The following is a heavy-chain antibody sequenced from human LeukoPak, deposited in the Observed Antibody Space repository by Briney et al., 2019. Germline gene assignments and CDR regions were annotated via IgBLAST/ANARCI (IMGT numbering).Heavy chain of an antibody. CDR1: GYTFTGYY. CDR2: INPNSGGT. D-gene: IGHD6-13*01. CDR3: ARGSRAAAGTRPPAY. V-gene: IGHV1-2*02. J-gene: IGHJ4*02. Sequence: ASVKVSCKASGYTFTGYYMHWVRQAPGQGLEWMGWINPNSGGTNYAQKLQGRVTMTRDTSISTAYMELSRLRSDDTAVYYCARGSRAAAGTRPPAYWGQGTLVTVSS.